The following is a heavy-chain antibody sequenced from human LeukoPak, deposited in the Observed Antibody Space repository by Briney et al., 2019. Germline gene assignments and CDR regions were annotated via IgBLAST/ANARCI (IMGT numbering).Heavy chain of an antibody. CDR2: IYRTGSI. J-gene: IGHJ6*03. CDR3: EGRGSGSSYYYYYYMDV. D-gene: IGHD3-10*01. CDR1: GYSINSGYY. Sequence: SETLSLTCTVSGYSINSGYYWVWIRQPPGKGLEWIGSIYRTGSINYNPSLKSRVTISLDTSKNQFSLKLSSVTAADTAVYYCEGRGSGSSYYYYYYMDVWGKGTTVTVSS. V-gene: IGHV4-38-2*02.